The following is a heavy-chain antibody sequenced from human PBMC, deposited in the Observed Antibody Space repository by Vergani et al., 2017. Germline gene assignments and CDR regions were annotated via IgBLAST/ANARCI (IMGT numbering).Heavy chain of an antibody. CDR2: IDPSDSYT. V-gene: IGHV5-10-1*03. J-gene: IGHJ4*02. Sequence: EVQLVQSGAEVKTPGESLRISCTGSGYSFTSYWISWVRQMPGKGLEWMGRIDPSDSYTNYSPSFQGHVTISADKSISTAYLQWSSLKASDTAMYYCARRLGAIWYFDYWGQGTLVTVSS. CDR1: GYSFTSYW. CDR3: ARRLGAIWYFDY. D-gene: IGHD3-16*01.